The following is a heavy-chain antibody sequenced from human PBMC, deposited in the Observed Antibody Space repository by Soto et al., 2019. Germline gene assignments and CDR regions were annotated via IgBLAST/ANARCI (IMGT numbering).Heavy chain of an antibody. CDR3: TTGRVEGY. CDR1: GFTISSAR. Sequence: EVQLVESGGGLVKPGESLRLSCAVSGFTISSARMNWVRQAPGKGLEWGGRIKTKTQGETTDYAAPVKGRFTISRDDYEDTLSLQMNRLKIEDTSVYYCTTGRVEGYWGPGTLVTVSS. CDR2: IKTKTQGETT. J-gene: IGHJ4*02. D-gene: IGHD2-2*01. V-gene: IGHV3-15*07.